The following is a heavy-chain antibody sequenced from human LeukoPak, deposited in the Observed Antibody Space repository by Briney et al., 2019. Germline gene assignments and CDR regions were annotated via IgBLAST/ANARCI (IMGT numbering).Heavy chain of an antibody. CDR3: ARVRGFGDDYMDV. J-gene: IGHJ6*03. V-gene: IGHV3-48*04. CDR1: GLTFSIES. Sequence: GGSLRLFCALSGLTFSIESMNWVRQARGKGLEWVSYISSSSSTIYYADSVKRRFTISRDNAKNSLYLQMNSLRAEDTAVYYCARVRGFGDDYMDVWGKGTTVTVSS. CDR2: ISSSSSTI. D-gene: IGHD3-10*01.